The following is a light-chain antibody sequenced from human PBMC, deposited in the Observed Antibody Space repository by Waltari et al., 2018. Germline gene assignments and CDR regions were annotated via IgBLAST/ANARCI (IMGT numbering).Light chain of an antibody. CDR1: SSNIGRNT. CDR3: ASWDDSLDGVI. J-gene: IGLJ2*01. Sequence: QSVLTQPPSASGTPGQRVTISCSGGSSNIGRNTVNWYQQLPRTAPKLLICANDQRPPGCPDRFSGSKSGSSAFLAISGLQSADEASYYCASWDDSLDGVIFGGGTKLTVL. V-gene: IGLV1-44*01. CDR2: AND.